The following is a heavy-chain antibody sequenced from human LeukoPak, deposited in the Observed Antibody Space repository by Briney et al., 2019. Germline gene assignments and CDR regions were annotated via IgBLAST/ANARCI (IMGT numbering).Heavy chain of an antibody. Sequence: PSETLSLTCGVYGGSFSGYYWSWIRQPPGRGLEWIGGINQSGRTSYSPSLKSRVTISVDTSKNQFSLKLSSVTAADTAVYYCARRVSSGWYFDYWGQGTLVTVSS. CDR3: ARRVSSGWYFDY. V-gene: IGHV4-34*01. CDR2: INQSGRT. CDR1: GGSFSGYY. J-gene: IGHJ4*02. D-gene: IGHD6-19*01.